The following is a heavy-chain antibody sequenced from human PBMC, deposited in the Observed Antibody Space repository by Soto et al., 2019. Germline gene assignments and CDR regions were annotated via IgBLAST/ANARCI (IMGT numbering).Heavy chain of an antibody. V-gene: IGHV3-9*01. CDR3: AKDPNYYDSSGYLDY. J-gene: IGHJ4*02. D-gene: IGHD3-22*01. Sequence: DVQLVESGGGLVQPGRSLRLSCAASGFTFDDYAMHWVRQAPGKGLEWVSGISWNSGSIGYADSVKGRFTISRDNAKNSLYLQMNSLRAEDTALYYCAKDPNYYDSSGYLDYWGQGTLVTVSS. CDR2: ISWNSGSI. CDR1: GFTFDDYA.